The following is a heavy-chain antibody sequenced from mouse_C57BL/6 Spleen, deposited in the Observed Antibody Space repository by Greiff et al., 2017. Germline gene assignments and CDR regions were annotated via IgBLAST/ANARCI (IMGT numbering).Heavy chain of an antibody. V-gene: IGHV5-17*01. CDR1: GFTFSDYG. D-gene: IGHD2-2*01. CDR3: AKGVYGYDRFAY. J-gene: IGHJ3*01. CDR2: ISSGSSTI. Sequence: EVKLVESGGGLVKPGGSLKLSCAASGFTFSDYGMHWVRQAPEKGLEWVAYISSGSSTIYYADTVKGRFTISRDNAKNTLFLQMTSLRSEDTAMYYCAKGVYGYDRFAYWGQGTLVTVSA.